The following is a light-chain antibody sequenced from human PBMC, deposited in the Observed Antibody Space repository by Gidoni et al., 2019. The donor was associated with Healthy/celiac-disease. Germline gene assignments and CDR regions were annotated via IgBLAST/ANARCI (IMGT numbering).Light chain of an antibody. CDR1: SSNCGSTP. J-gene: IGLJ1*01. V-gene: IGLV1-44*01. CDR2: RNN. Sequence: QSVLTQPPSASGTPGQRVTISCSGRSSNCGSTPVNWYQQLPGTAPKLLIYRNNPRPSGVPDRFSGSRSVTSASLAISGLQSEDEADYYCAAWDDSLNGPVFGTGTKVTVL. CDR3: AAWDDSLNGPV.